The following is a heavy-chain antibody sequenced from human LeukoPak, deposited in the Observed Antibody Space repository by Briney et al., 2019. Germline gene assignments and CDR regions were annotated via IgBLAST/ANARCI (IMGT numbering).Heavy chain of an antibody. V-gene: IGHV3-33*01. CDR2: IWYDGSNK. CDR1: GFTFSSYG. J-gene: IGHJ4*02. Sequence: PGGALRLSCAASGFTFSSYGMHWVRQAPGKGLEWVAVIWYDGSNKYYADSVKCRLTSSRDNPKNTLYLQMNSLRAEDTAVYYCARDPWDYWGQGTLVTVSS. CDR3: ARDPWDY.